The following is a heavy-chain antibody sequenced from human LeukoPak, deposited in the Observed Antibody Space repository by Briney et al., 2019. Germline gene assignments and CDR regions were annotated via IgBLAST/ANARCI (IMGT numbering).Heavy chain of an antibody. V-gene: IGHV4-39*01. D-gene: IGHD3-22*01. CDR2: IYYSGST. CDR1: GGSISSSSYY. Sequence: TSSETLSLTCTVSGGSISSSSYYWGWIRQPPGKGLEGIGSIYYSGSTYYNPSLKSRVTISVDTSKNQFSLKLSSVTAADTAVYYCARQLNTYYYDSSGYPFDYWGQGNLVTVSS. CDR3: ARQLNTYYYDSSGYPFDY. J-gene: IGHJ4*02.